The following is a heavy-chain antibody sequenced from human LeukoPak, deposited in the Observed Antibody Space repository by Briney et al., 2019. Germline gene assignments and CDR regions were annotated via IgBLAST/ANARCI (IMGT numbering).Heavy chain of an antibody. V-gene: IGHV1-69*06. CDR2: IIPIFGTA. Sequence: SVKVSCKASGYTFNRYGITWVRQAPGQGLEWMGGIIPIFGTANYAQKFQDRVTITADKSTSTAYMELSSLRSEDTAVYYCAGVVGLTGYSSTWYSGYYYYMDVWGKGTTVTVSS. CDR1: GYTFNRYG. J-gene: IGHJ6*03. CDR3: AGVVGLTGYSSTWYSGYYYYMDV. D-gene: IGHD6-13*01.